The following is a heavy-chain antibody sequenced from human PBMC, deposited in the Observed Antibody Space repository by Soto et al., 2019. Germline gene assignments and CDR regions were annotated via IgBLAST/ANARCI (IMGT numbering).Heavy chain of an antibody. J-gene: IGHJ6*02. D-gene: IGHD4-17*01. CDR1: GYTLTELP. Sequence: ASVKVSCKVSGYTLTELPIHWLRHAPGKGLEWMGGFDPEDGETIYAQKFQGRVTMTEDTSTDTAYMELSSLRSEDTAVYYCATLTTADFDYYYYYGMDVWGQGTTVTVSS. V-gene: IGHV1-24*01. CDR3: ATLTTADFDYYYYYGMDV. CDR2: FDPEDGET.